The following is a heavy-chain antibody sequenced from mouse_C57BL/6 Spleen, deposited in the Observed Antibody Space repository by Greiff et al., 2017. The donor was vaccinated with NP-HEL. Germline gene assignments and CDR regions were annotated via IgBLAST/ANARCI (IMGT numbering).Heavy chain of an antibody. CDR1: GYAFSSSW. Sequence: LQESGPELVKPGASVKISCKASGYAFSSSWMNWVKQRPGKGLEWIGRIYPGDGDTNYNGKFKGKATLTADKSSSTAYMQLSSLTSEDSAVYFCARSPYDGYPYWGQGTLVTVSA. D-gene: IGHD2-3*01. J-gene: IGHJ3*01. CDR2: IYPGDGDT. V-gene: IGHV1-82*01. CDR3: ARSPYDGYPY.